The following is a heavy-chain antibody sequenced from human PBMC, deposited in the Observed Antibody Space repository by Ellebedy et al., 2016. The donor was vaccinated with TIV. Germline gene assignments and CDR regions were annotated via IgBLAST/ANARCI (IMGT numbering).Heavy chain of an antibody. CDR2: FGGRSTTT. CDR3: AKISPTHRGAFDI. D-gene: IGHD3-3*02. CDR1: GFTFSSYA. V-gene: IGHV3-23*01. J-gene: IGHJ3*02. Sequence: GGSLRLXCEASGFTFSSYAMSWLRQAPGKGLEWVSAFGGRSTTTYYADSVKGRFTISRDNSKNTLFLQMNSLRGNDTARYYCAKISPTHRGAFDIWGQGTMFTVSS.